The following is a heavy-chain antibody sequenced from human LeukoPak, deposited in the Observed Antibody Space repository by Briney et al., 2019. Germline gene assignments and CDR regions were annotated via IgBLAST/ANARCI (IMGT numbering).Heavy chain of an antibody. V-gene: IGHV4-39*01. CDR2: IYYSGST. CDR3: ASRDETRDCSGGSCYSGGYYYYMDV. CDR1: GGSISSSSYY. J-gene: IGHJ6*03. D-gene: IGHD2-15*01. Sequence: SETLSLTCTVSGGSISSSSYYWGWIRQPPGKGLEWIGSIYYSGSTYYNPSLKSRVTISVDTSKNQFSLKLSSVTAADTAVYYCASRDETRDCSGGSCYSGGYYYYMDVWGKGTTVTVSS.